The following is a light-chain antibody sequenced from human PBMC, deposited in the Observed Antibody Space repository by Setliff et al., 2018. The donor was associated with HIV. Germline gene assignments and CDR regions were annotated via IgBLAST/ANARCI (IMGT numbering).Light chain of an antibody. J-gene: IGLJ1*01. CDR1: SNDVGAYNY. Sequence: QSVLTQPASVSGSPGQSITISCTGTSNDVGAYNYVSWYQQHPGKAPKLILYDVSNRPSGVSNRFSGSKSGNTASLTISGLQTEDESDYFCASYTNISTFVFGTGTKVTVL. CDR3: ASYTNISTFV. V-gene: IGLV2-14*03. CDR2: DVS.